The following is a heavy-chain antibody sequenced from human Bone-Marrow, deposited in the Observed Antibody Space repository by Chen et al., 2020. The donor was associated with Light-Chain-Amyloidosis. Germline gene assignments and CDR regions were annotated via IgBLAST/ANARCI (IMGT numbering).Heavy chain of an antibody. J-gene: IGHJ6*03. V-gene: IGHV3-21*01. D-gene: IGHD1-7*01. CDR1: GFPFSSFG. CDR2: ISGSSNYV. Sequence: EVQLVESGGGLVKPGGSLRLSCAASGFPFSSFGMNWVRQAPGKGLEWVSSISGSSNYVYYADSVKGRFTISRDSAKNSLYLXXXXXXXXXXXXYYXAXDGYSDWNYLNYYMDVWGNGTTVTVSS. CDR3: AXDGYSDWNYLNYYMDV.